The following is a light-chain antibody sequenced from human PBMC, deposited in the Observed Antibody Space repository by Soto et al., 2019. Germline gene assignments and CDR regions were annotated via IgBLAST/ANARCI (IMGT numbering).Light chain of an antibody. CDR3: QSGDSSGTYEV. CDR1: ALPKQF. CDR2: KDI. Sequence: SYELTQPSSVSVSPGETARITCSGDALPKQFAYWYQQKPGQAPVLVIYKDIERPSGIPERFSGSTSGTTVTLTISGVQAEDEADYYCQSGDSSGTYEVFGGGTQLTVL. J-gene: IGLJ2*01. V-gene: IGLV3-25*03.